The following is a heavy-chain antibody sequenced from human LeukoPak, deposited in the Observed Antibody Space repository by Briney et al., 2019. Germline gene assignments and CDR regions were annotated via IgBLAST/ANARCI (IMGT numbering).Heavy chain of an antibody. V-gene: IGHV4-34*01. CDR2: INHSGST. Sequence: PSETLSLTCAVYGGSFSGYYWSWIRQPPGKGLEWIGEINHSGSTNYNPSLKSRVTISVDTSKNQFSLKLSSVTAADTAVYYCARGMVVVGRRELRRCYYMDVWGKGTTVTVSS. J-gene: IGHJ6*03. CDR3: ARGMVVVGRRELRRCYYMDV. D-gene: IGHD3-10*01. CDR1: GGSFSGYY.